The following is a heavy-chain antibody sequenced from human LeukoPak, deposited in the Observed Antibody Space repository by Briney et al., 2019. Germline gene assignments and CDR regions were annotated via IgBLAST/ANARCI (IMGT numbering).Heavy chain of an antibody. CDR2: IHPKSGAT. CDR1: GYTFVGYY. Sequence: ASVKVSCKASGYTFVGYYMHWVRQAPGQGLEWMGWIHPKSGATKYAQKFQDWVTMTRDTSISTVYMELSRLKIDDTAVYYCARGEYFDNSNYLDWGQGTLVTVSS. CDR3: ARGEYFDNSNYLD. D-gene: IGHD3-9*01. V-gene: IGHV1-2*04. J-gene: IGHJ4*02.